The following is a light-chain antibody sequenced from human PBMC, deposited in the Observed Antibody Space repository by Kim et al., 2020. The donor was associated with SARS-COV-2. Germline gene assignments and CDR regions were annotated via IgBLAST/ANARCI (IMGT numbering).Light chain of an antibody. J-gene: IGKJ2*01. CDR1: QKISSIY. V-gene: IGKV3-20*01. Sequence: PGERATLSCRASQKISSIYLAWYQQKSGQAPSLLIYGASTRATGVPDRFSGSGSGTVFTLTISRLEPEDFAVYYCQQYGMSPRTFGQGTKLEI. CDR3: QQYGMSPRT. CDR2: GAS.